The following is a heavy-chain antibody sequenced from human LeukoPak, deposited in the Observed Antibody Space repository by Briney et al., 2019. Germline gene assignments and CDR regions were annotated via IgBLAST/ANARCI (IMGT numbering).Heavy chain of an antibody. J-gene: IGHJ4*02. CDR1: GFTFSGYW. D-gene: IGHD2-21*02. Sequence: GGSLRLSCTASGFTFSGYWMNWVRQAPGKGLVWVSRIGSDGGSTTYADSVKGRFTISRDNAKNTLYLQMTSLRAEDTAVYYCARGTYCGGDCYSLFDYWGQGTLVTVSS. CDR3: ARGTYCGGDCYSLFDY. CDR2: IGSDGGST. V-gene: IGHV3-74*03.